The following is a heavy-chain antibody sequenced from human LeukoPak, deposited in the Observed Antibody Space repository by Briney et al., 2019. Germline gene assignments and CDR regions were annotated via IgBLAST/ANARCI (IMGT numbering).Heavy chain of an antibody. CDR1: GFTFSSYA. V-gene: IGHV3-23*01. CDR3: AKRGGSGSYYFDY. D-gene: IGHD3-10*01. CDR2: ISGSGGST. Sequence: GGSLRLSCAASGFTFSSYAMGWVRQAPGKGLEWVSAISGSGGSTYYADSVKGRFTISRDNSKNTLYLQMNSLRAEDTAVYYCAKRGGSGSYYFDYWGQGTLVTVSS. J-gene: IGHJ4*02.